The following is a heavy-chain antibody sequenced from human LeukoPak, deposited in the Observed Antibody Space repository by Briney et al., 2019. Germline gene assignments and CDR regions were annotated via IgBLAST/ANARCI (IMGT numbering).Heavy chain of an antibody. CDR1: GFTFDDYA. Sequence: GGSPRLSCAASGFTFDDYAMHWVRQAPGKGLEWVSGISWNSGSIGYADSVKGRFTISRDNAKNSLYLQMNSLRAEDTALYYCAKDASYSYGYCFDYWGQGTLVTVSS. D-gene: IGHD5-18*01. CDR2: ISWNSGSI. V-gene: IGHV3-9*01. J-gene: IGHJ4*02. CDR3: AKDASYSYGYCFDY.